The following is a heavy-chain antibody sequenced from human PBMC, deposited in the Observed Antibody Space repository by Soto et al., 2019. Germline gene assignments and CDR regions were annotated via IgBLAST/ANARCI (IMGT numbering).Heavy chain of an antibody. CDR1: GFTFSSYA. D-gene: IGHD6-19*01. CDR3: ARDVAVAGLGYFDY. CDR2: ISYDGSNK. Sequence: GGSLRLSCAASGFTFSSYAMHWVRQAPGKGLEWVAVISYDGSNKYYADSVKGRFTISRDNSKNTLYLQMNSLRAEDTAVYYCARDVAVAGLGYFDYWGQGTLVTVSS. V-gene: IGHV3-30-3*01. J-gene: IGHJ4*02.